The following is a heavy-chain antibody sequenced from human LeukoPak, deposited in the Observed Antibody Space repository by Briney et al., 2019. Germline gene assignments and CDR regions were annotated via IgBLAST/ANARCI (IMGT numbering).Heavy chain of an antibody. CDR2: IYQSGSP. D-gene: IGHD3-10*01. V-gene: IGHV4-38-2*02. Sequence: SETLSLTCTVSGYSISSGYYWGWIRQPPGKGPEGVGSIYQSGSPYYNPSLKSRVTISVDTSKNQFSLELSSVTAADTAVYYCARGRGEGRGISMIRGVRAPSYNWFDPWGHGTPVIVSS. CDR1: GYSISSGYY. J-gene: IGHJ5*02. CDR3: ARGRGEGRGISMIRGVRAPSYNWFDP.